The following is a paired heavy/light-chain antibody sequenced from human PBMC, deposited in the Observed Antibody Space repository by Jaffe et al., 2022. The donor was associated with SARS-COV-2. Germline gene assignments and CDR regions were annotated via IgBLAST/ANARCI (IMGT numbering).Light chain of an antibody. CDR1: QSVSSY. Sequence: EIVLTQSPATLSLSPGERATLSCRASQSVSSYLAWYQQKPGQAPRLLIYDVSNRATGIPARFSGSGFGTDFTLTISSLEPEDFAVYYCQQRGNWFTFGPGTKVDI. J-gene: IGKJ3*01. CDR3: QQRGNWFT. CDR2: DVS. V-gene: IGKV3-11*01.
Heavy chain of an antibody. CDR2: ILYDGNNK. CDR3: AKDLQSGYNYIAYFDN. J-gene: IGHJ4*02. CDR1: GFTFSSYT. Sequence: QVQLVESGGGVGQPGRSLRLSCAASGFTFSSYTMHWVRQAPGKGLEWVAVILYDGNNKYYADSVKGRFTISRDNSKNTLYLQMNSLRAEDTAVYYCAKDLQSGYNYIAYFDNWGQGTLVTVSS. D-gene: IGHD5-18*01. V-gene: IGHV3-30*04.